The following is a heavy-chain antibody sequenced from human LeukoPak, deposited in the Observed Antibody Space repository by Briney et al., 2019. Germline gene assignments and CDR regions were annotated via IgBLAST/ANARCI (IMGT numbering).Heavy chain of an antibody. CDR3: ARGNYGDYDY. V-gene: IGHV1-8*03. D-gene: IGHD4-17*01. J-gene: IGHJ4*02. CDR2: MNPKRGNP. CDR1: GYTFTSYD. Sequence: ASVTVSCKASGYTFTSYDINWVRQATGQGLDWMGWMNPKRGNPVYAQEFQGRGTNTRNTSINTVYIELSSLRSEDTAVYYSARGNYGDYDYWGQGTLVTVSS.